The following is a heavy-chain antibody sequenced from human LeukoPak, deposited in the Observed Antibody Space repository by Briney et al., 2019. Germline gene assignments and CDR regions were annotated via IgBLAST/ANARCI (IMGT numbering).Heavy chain of an antibody. CDR3: ARLLPIVVVNYNYYYMDV. J-gene: IGHJ6*03. CDR2: IYHSGST. V-gene: IGHV4-4*02. Sequence: SGTLSLTCAVSGGSISSGNWWSWVRQSPGKGLEWIGEIYHSGSTKYNPSLKSRVTISVDKSKNQFSLKLNSVTAADTAVYYCARLLPIVVVNYNYYYMDVWGKGTTITVSS. CDR1: GGSISSGNW. D-gene: IGHD3-22*01.